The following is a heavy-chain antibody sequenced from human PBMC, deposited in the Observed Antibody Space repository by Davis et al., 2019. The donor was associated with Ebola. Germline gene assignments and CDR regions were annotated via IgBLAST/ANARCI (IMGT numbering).Heavy chain of an antibody. CDR1: GYTFIDKY. CDR2: INTKSGGT. D-gene: IGHD2-8*01. V-gene: IGHV1-2*04. Sequence: AASVKVSCKASGYTFIDKYIHWMRQAPGQGPEWMGWINTKSGGTKYAQRFQDWVTMTRDTSIPTAYVELSGLTSDDTAIYYCPRALSATYDYYVDVWGKGTAVTVSS. J-gene: IGHJ6*03. CDR3: PRALSATYDYYVDV.